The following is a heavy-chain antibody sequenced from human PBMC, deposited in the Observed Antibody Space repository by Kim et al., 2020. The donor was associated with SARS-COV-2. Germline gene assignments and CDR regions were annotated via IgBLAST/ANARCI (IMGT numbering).Heavy chain of an antibody. Sequence: KGQVTISRENSTNTLYLQMNSLRAEDTAVYYCAKDSITLSSGWLDAFDIWGQGTMVTVSS. V-gene: IGHV3-23*01. CDR3: AKDSITLSSGWLDAFDI. D-gene: IGHD6-19*01. J-gene: IGHJ3*02.